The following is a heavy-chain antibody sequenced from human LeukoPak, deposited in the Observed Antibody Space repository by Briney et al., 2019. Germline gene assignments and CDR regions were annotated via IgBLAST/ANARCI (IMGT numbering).Heavy chain of an antibody. Sequence: ASVKVSCKASGYTFTGYYMHWVRQAPGQGLEWMGWINPNSGGTNYAQKFQGRVTMTRDASISTAYMELSRLRSDDTAVYYCARGDYDFWSGYATCFDYWGQGTLVTVSS. CDR3: ARGDYDFWSGYATCFDY. CDR2: INPNSGGT. V-gene: IGHV1-2*02. D-gene: IGHD3-3*01. CDR1: GYTFTGYY. J-gene: IGHJ4*02.